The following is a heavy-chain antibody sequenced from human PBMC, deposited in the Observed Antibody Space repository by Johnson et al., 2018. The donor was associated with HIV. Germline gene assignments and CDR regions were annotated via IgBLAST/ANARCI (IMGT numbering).Heavy chain of an antibody. CDR3: VRLFYDSSAFDI. CDR1: GFTFSNYA. CDR2: ISHDGSNK. V-gene: IGHV3-30-3*01. Sequence: QVQLVESGGGVVQPGRSLRLSCAASGFTFSNYALHWVRQAPGRGLEWVALISHDGSNKYYADSVKGRFTISRDNSKNTLFLQMNSLRAEDTAGYYCVRLFYDSSAFDIWGQGTLVTVSS. J-gene: IGHJ3*02. D-gene: IGHD3-22*01.